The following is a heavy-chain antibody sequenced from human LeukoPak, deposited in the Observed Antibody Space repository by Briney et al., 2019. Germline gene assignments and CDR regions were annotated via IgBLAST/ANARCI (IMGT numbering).Heavy chain of an antibody. CDR1: GFTFSDYY. CDR3: ARGPYSSGSSADY. Sequence: PGGSLRLPCAASGFTFSDYYMSWMRQAPGKGLEWVSYISSSDTYTNYADSVKGRFTISRDNAKNSLYLQMNSLRAEDTAVYYCARGPYSSGSSADYWGQGTLVTVSS. D-gene: IGHD6-19*01. J-gene: IGHJ4*02. CDR2: ISSSDTYT. V-gene: IGHV3-11*06.